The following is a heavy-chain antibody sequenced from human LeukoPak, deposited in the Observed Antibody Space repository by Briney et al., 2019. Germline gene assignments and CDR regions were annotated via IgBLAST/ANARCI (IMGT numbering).Heavy chain of an antibody. J-gene: IGHJ4*02. V-gene: IGHV3-21*05. Sequence: GGSLRLSCAAPGFTFSSYAVTWVRQAPGKGLEWVSYISSSTTHTRYAESVNGRFSISRDNVKRSLHLEMNSLRADDTAVYYCARTIVASFYSDFWGQGALVIVSS. CDR2: ISSSTTHT. D-gene: IGHD2-21*01. CDR3: ARTIVASFYSDF. CDR1: GFTFSSYA.